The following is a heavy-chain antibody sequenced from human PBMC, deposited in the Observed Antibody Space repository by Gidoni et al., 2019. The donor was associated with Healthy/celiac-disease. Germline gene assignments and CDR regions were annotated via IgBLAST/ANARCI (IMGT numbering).Heavy chain of an antibody. D-gene: IGHD3-10*01. J-gene: IGHJ4*02. CDR3: ATPRSYYYGSGSYYFFDY. CDR2: IHYSGST. CDR1: GGSISSSSYY. Sequence: QLQLQESGPGLVKPSETLSLTCTVSGGSISSSSYYWGWIRQPPGKGLEWIGSIHYSGSTYYNPALKSRVTISVETSKNQFSLKLSSVTAADTAVYYCATPRSYYYGSGSYYFFDYWGQGTLVTVSS. V-gene: IGHV4-39*07.